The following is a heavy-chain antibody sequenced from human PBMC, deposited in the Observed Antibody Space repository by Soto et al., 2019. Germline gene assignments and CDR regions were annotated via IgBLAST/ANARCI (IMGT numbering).Heavy chain of an antibody. CDR2: FYYSGST. CDR1: GGSLSSGPYS. D-gene: IGHD2-2*01. V-gene: IGHV4-39*01. Sequence: QLQLQESGPGLVKPSETLSLTCSVSGGSLSSGPYSWGWIRQPPGKGLAWIGTFYYSGSTHYNPSLASRVTISVDTSKNQFSLKVTSVTAADTAMYYCARLGGYCSSTSCYGYYGMDVWGQGTTVTVSS. CDR3: ARLGGYCSSTSCYGYYGMDV. J-gene: IGHJ6*02.